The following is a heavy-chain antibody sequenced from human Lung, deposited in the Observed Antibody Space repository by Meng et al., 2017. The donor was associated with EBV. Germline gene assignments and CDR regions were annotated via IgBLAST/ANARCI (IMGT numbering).Heavy chain of an antibody. D-gene: IGHD1-26*01. CDR3: ALNIVGDGYIEH. CDR1: GFTFSDYY. V-gene: IGHV3-11*01. CDR2: IDGSGRTI. J-gene: IGHJ4*02. Sequence: QGQLGLSGGGLVKPGGSLTLSCTAPGFTFSDYYMNWIRQSPGKGLEWLSYIDGSGRTIYYADSVKGRFTISRDNAKSSLYLRMNSLRAEDTAVYYCALNIVGDGYIEHWGQGTLVTVSS.